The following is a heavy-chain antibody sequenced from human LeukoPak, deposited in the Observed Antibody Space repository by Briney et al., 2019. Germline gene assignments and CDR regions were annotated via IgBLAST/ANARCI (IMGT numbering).Heavy chain of an antibody. CDR3: ARDHYGSGSYYLRWSDP. Sequence: ASVKVSCKASGYTFTSYDINWVRQATGQGLEWMGWMNPNSGNTGYAQKFQGRVTMTRNTSISTAYMELSSLRSEDTAVYYCARDHYGSGSYYLRWSDPWGQGTLVTVSS. V-gene: IGHV1-8*01. J-gene: IGHJ5*02. CDR2: MNPNSGNT. D-gene: IGHD3-10*01. CDR1: GYTFTSYD.